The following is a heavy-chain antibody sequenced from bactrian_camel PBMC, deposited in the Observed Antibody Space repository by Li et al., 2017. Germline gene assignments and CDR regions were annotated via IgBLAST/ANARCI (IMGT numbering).Heavy chain of an antibody. D-gene: IGHD5*01. J-gene: IGHJ4*01. CDR2: INSGGGS. CDR3: DAVGGWAPKD. CDR1: GFTFSSCA. Sequence: QLVESGGGSVEAGGSLRLSCAASGFTFSSCAMSWVRQAPGKGLEWVSTINSGGGSYYADSVEGRFTITHDGAGNTVHLQMNSLKSEDTARYYCDAVGGWAPKDWGQGTQVTVS. V-gene: IGHV3S40*01.